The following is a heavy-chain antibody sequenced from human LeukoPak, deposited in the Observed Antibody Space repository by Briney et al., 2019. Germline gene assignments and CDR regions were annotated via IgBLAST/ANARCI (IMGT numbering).Heavy chain of an antibody. CDR3: ARDRVSSTRYYYYMDV. Sequence: GGSLRLSCAASGFNFSSYWMSWLRQAPGKGLEWVANIKQDGSEKYYVDSVEGRFTISRDNAKNSLYLQMNSLRAEDTAVYYCARDRVSSTRYYYYMDVWGKGTTVTVSS. V-gene: IGHV3-7*01. J-gene: IGHJ6*03. CDR2: IKQDGSEK. CDR1: GFNFSSYW. D-gene: IGHD6-6*01.